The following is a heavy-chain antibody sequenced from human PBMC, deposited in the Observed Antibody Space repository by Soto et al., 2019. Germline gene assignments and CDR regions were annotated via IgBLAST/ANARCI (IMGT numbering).Heavy chain of an antibody. CDR2: IKSKAYGGTT. D-gene: IGHD3-22*01. J-gene: IGHJ4*02. V-gene: IGHV3-49*04. CDR3: TRDRVVHYYDSSGYYFDY. CDR1: GFTFDDAG. Sequence: GGSLRLSCAASGFTFDDAGVNWVRQAPGKGLEWVGRIKSKAYGGTTEYAASVKGRFTISRDDSKSIAYLQMTSLKTEDTAVYYCTRDRVVHYYDSSGYYFDYWGQGTLVTVSS.